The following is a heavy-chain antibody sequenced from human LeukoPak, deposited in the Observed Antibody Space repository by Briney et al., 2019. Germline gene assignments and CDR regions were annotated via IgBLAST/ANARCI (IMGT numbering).Heavy chain of an antibody. CDR2: ISASGGST. V-gene: IGHV3-23*01. D-gene: IGHD6-13*01. Sequence: GGSLRLSCAASGFTFSSYAMSWVRQAPGKGLEWVSAISASGGSTYYADSVKGRFTISRDNSQNTLYLQMNSLRAEDTAVYYCARDLMYSSQTLDYWGQGTLVTVSS. CDR3: ARDLMYSSQTLDY. CDR1: GFTFSSYA. J-gene: IGHJ4*02.